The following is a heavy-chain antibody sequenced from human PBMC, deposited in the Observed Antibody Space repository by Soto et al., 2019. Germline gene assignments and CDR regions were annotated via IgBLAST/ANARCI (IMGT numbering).Heavy chain of an antibody. Sequence: GASVKVSCKASGFTFTSSAMQWVRQARGQRLEWIGWIVVGSGNTNYAQKFQERVTITRDMSTSTAYMELSSLRSEDTAVYYCARQPTTGDTDLWFDPWGQGTLVTVSS. J-gene: IGHJ5*02. CDR2: IVVGSGNT. CDR3: ARQPTTGDTDLWFDP. V-gene: IGHV1-58*02. CDR1: GFTFTSSA. D-gene: IGHD2-21*01.